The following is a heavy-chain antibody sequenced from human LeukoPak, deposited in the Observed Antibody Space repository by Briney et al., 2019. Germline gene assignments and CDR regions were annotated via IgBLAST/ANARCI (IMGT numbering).Heavy chain of an antibody. CDR2: INWNGGST. V-gene: IGHV3-20*04. J-gene: IGHJ4*02. D-gene: IGHD2-15*01. Sequence: PGGSLRLSCAASGFTFDDYGMSWVRQAPGKGLEWVSGINWNGGSTVYADSVKGRFTISRDNAKNSLYLQMNSLRAEDTALYYCARDVEVAAILGNYFDYWGQGTLVTVSS. CDR1: GFTFDDYG. CDR3: ARDVEVAAILGNYFDY.